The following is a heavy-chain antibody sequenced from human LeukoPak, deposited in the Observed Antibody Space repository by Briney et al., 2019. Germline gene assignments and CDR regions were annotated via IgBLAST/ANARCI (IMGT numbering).Heavy chain of an antibody. J-gene: IGHJ4*02. CDR3: AREVLQGSSWYDSGY. V-gene: IGHV3-11*01. Sequence: GGSLRLSCAASGFTFSDYYMSWIRQAPGKGLEWVSYISSSGSTIYYADSVKGRFTISGDNAKNSLYLQMNSLRAEDTAVYYCAREVLQGSSWYDSGYWGQGTLVTVSS. CDR1: GFTFSDYY. D-gene: IGHD6-13*01. CDR2: ISSSGSTI.